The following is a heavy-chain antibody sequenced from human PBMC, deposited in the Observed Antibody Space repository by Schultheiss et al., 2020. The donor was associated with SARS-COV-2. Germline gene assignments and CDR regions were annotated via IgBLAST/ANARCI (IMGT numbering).Heavy chain of an antibody. Sequence: SETLSLTCTVSGGSISSYYWSWIRQPPGKGLEWIGYIHYTGSTNYNPSLKSRVTISVDTSKNQFSLKLSSVTAADTAVYYCARARYFDYWGQGTLVTVSS. CDR3: ARARYFDY. CDR1: GGSISSYY. CDR2: IHYTGST. D-gene: IGHD6-6*01. V-gene: IGHV4-59*01. J-gene: IGHJ4*02.